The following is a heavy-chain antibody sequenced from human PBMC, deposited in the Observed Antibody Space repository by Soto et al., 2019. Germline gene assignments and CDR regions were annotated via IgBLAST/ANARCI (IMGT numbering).Heavy chain of an antibody. J-gene: IGHJ3*02. Sequence: TGGSLRLSCLTSGFTFSDHYMDWVRQAPGKGLEWVARSRNRANSYTTEYAASVKDRFTISRDDSENSLYLQMNSLKTEDTAVYYCARAPRIPVAGTQGHYAFDMWGQGTMVTVSS. CDR1: GFTFSDHY. CDR2: SRNRANSYTT. D-gene: IGHD6-19*01. V-gene: IGHV3-72*01. CDR3: ARAPRIPVAGTQGHYAFDM.